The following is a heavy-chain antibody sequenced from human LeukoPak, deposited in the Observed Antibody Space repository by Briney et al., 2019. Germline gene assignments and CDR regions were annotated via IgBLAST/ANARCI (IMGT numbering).Heavy chain of an antibody. V-gene: IGHV3-30*18. CDR3: AKAELVGAPFDI. CDR1: GFTFSSYG. D-gene: IGHD1-26*01. Sequence: GGSLRLSCAASGFTFSSYGMHWVRQAPGKGLEWVAVISYDGSNKYYADSVKGRFTTSRDNSKNTLYLQMNSLRAEDTAVYYCAKAELVGAPFDIWGQGTMVTVSS. J-gene: IGHJ3*02. CDR2: ISYDGSNK.